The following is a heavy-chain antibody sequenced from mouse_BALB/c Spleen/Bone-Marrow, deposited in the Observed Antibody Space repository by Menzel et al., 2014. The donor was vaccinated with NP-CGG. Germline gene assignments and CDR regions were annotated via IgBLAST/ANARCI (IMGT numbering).Heavy chain of an antibody. CDR2: IDPASDYS. CDR1: GFNIKDTY. V-gene: IGHV14-3*02. Sequence: VQLQQSGAELVMPGASVKLSCTVSGFNIKDTYMHWVKQRPQQGLDWIGRIDPASDYSQYDPKFQGKAPITADTSSNTADLPLNSLTSEDSAVYCGASLTGTFDYWGQGTTLTVSS. CDR3: ASLTGTFDY. J-gene: IGHJ2*01. D-gene: IGHD4-1*01.